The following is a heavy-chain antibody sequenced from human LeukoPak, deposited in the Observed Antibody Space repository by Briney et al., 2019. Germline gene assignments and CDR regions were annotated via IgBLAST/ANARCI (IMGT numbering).Heavy chain of an antibody. J-gene: IGHJ4*02. Sequence: SETLSLTCTVSGGSISSSSYYWGWIRQPPGKGLEWIGSIYYSGSTYYNPSLKCRVTISVDTSKNQFSLKLSSVTAADTAVYYCARQRGRNYYDSSGYFNSYGYWGQGTLVTVSS. CDR1: GGSISSSSYY. CDR3: ARQRGRNYYDSSGYFNSYGY. CDR2: IYYSGST. D-gene: IGHD3-22*01. V-gene: IGHV4-39*01.